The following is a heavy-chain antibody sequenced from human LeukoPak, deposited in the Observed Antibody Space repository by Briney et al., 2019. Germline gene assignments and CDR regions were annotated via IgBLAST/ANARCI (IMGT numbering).Heavy chain of an antibody. CDR3: ARGYPLTPRPDYYYYGMDA. CDR2: INPNSGGT. CDR1: GYTFTGYY. J-gene: IGHJ6*02. Sequence: GASVKVSCKASGYTFTGYYMHWVRQAPGQGLEWMGWINPNSGGTNYAQKFQGRVTMTRDTSISTAYMELSRLRSDDTAVYYCARGYPLTPRPDYYYYGMDAWGQGTTVTVSS. D-gene: IGHD3-9*01. V-gene: IGHV1-2*02.